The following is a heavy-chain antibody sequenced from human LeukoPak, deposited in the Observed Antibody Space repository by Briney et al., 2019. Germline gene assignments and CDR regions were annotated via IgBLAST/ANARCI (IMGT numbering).Heavy chain of an antibody. CDR3: ARDRTAGPLTGWFDP. D-gene: IGHD3-9*01. V-gene: IGHV3-11*01. J-gene: IGHJ5*02. Sequence: GGSLRLSCAASGFTFSDYYMSWIRQAPGKGLEWVSYISSSGSTIYYADSVKGRFTISRDNAKNSLYLQTNSLRAEDTAVYYCARDRTAGPLTGWFDPWGQGTLVTVSS. CDR2: ISSSGSTI. CDR1: GFTFSDYY.